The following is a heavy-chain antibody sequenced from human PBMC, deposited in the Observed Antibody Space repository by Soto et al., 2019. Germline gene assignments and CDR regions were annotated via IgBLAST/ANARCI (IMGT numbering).Heavy chain of an antibody. CDR2: INPNSGGT. CDR1: GYTFTGYY. D-gene: IGHD2-2*01. Sequence: ASVKVSCKASGYTFTGYYMHWVRQAPGQGLEWMGWINPNSGGTNYAQKFQGRVTMTRDTSISTAYMELSRLRSDDTAVYYCARERCSSTSCRLNDAFDISGQGTMVTVSS. J-gene: IGHJ3*02. V-gene: IGHV1-2*02. CDR3: ARERCSSTSCRLNDAFDI.